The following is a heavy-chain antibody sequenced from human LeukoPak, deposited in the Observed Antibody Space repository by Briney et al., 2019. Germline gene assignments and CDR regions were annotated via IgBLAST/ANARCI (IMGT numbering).Heavy chain of an antibody. J-gene: IGHJ6*02. CDR3: ARVYYDILTGYYAYGMDV. CDR1: GGSISSSNW. V-gene: IGHV4-4*02. Sequence: PSETLSLTCAVSGGSISSSNWWSWVRQPPGKGLEWIGEIYHSGSTNYNPSLKSRVTISVDKSKNQFSLKLSSVTAADTAVYYCARVYYDILTGYYAYGMDVWGQGTTVTVSS. CDR2: IYHSGST. D-gene: IGHD3-9*01.